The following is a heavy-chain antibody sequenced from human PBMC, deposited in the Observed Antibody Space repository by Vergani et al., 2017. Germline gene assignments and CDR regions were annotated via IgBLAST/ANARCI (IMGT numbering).Heavy chain of an antibody. Sequence: VELLESGGGLAQPGGSLRVSCSASGFRVTTYYMSWVRQAPGKGLEWVSVIKSDGRTSYAESVRGRFTISRDNSKNTLYLQMNSLRAEDTAVYYCAKLAESVPQDAFDIWGQGTMVTVSS. CDR2: IKSDGRT. CDR3: AKLAESVPQDAFDI. CDR1: GFRVTTYY. V-gene: IGHV3-66*01. J-gene: IGHJ3*02.